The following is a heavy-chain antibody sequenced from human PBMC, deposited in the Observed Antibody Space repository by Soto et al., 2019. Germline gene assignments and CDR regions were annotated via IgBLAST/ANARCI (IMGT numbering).Heavy chain of an antibody. J-gene: IGHJ6*03. V-gene: IGHV4-59*01. D-gene: IGHD6-6*01. CDR3: ARVGHSSSSVFFYYYMYV. Sequence: SETLSLTCTVSGGSISSYYWSWIRQPPGKGLEWIGYIYYSGSTNYNPSLKSRVTISVDTSKNQFTLKLSSVTAADTAVYYCARVGHSSSSVFFYYYMYVWGKGTTVTVSS. CDR1: GGSISSYY. CDR2: IYYSGST.